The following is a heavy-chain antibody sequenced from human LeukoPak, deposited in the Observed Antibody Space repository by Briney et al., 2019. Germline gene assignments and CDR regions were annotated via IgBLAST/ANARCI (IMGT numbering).Heavy chain of an antibody. CDR2: ISGSGGST. CDR1: GFTFSSYA. CDR3: AKDGDYVWGSYRKEDYFDY. J-gene: IGHJ4*02. V-gene: IGHV3-23*01. D-gene: IGHD3-16*02. Sequence: GGSLRLSCAASGFTFSSYAMSWVRQAPGKGLEWVSAISGSGGSTYYADSVKGRFTISRDNSKNTLYLQMNSLRAEDTAVYYCAKDGDYVWGSYRKEDYFDYWGQGTLVTVSS.